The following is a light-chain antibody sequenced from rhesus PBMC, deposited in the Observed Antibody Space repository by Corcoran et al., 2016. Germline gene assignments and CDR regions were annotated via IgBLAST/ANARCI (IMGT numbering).Light chain of an antibody. CDR1: QSVSSS. J-gene: IGKJ1*01. Sequence: EIVLTQSPATLSLSPGERATLSCRASQSVSSSLAWYKQKPGQVSRLLNYEASTRAPGIPHRFSGDGSGTDFTLPIRSLEPEDVGVYYCQQYSNWPRTFGQGTKVEIK. CDR3: QQYSNWPRT. V-gene: IGKV3-35*01. CDR2: EAS.